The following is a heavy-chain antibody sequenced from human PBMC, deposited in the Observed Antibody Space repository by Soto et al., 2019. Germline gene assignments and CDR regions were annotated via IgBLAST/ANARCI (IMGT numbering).Heavy chain of an antibody. CDR1: GCSISSGDDF. CDR3: ARDRAKWKDYYYYGMDV. V-gene: IGHV4-30-4*01. J-gene: IGHJ6*02. CDR2: IYYSGST. D-gene: IGHD1-20*01. Sequence: QVQLQESGPGLVKPSQTLSLTCTVSGCSISSGDDFWTWIRQPPGKGLEWIGYIYYSGSTYYNPSRKSRLTMSVDTSKNQFSLKLSSVTAADTAVYYCARDRAKWKDYYYYGMDVWGQGTTVTVSS.